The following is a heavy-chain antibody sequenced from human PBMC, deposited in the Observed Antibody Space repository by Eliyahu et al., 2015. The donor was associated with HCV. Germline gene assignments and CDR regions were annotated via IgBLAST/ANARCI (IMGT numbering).Heavy chain of an antibody. V-gene: IGHV3-23*01. Sequence: EVQLLESGGGLVQPGGSLRLSCAASGFTFSSYAMSWVRQAPGKGLEWVSAISGSGGSTYYADSVKGRFTISRDNSKNTLYLQMNSLRAEDTAVYYCARIRRITMIVVFPDRYFDLWGRGTLVTVSS. D-gene: IGHD3-22*01. CDR3: ARIRRITMIVVFPDRYFDL. CDR1: GFTFSSYA. J-gene: IGHJ2*01. CDR2: ISGSGGST.